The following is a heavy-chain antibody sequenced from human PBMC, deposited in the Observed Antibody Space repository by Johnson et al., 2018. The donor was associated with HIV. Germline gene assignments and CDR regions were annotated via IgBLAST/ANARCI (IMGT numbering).Heavy chain of an antibody. Sequence: EMQLVESGGGLVQPGGSLRLSCAASGFTFSSYWMSWVRQAPGKGLEWVATIKQDGSEKYYVDSVKGRFTISRDNAKNSMYLQMNSLRAEDTAVYYCAKDRQWGPRDAFDIWGQGTMVTVSS. J-gene: IGHJ3*02. D-gene: IGHD6-19*01. CDR2: IKQDGSEK. CDR1: GFTFSSYW. V-gene: IGHV3-7*05. CDR3: AKDRQWGPRDAFDI.